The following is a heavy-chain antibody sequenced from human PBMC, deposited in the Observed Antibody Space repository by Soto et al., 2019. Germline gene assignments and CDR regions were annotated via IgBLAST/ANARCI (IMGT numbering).Heavy chain of an antibody. J-gene: IGHJ5*02. V-gene: IGHV1-18*01. Sequence: QVQLVQSGAEVKKPGASVKVSCKASGYTFTSYGISWVRQAPGQGLEWMGWISAYNGNTNYAQKLRGRVTMTTDPTTSTAYMELRSLRSADTAVYYCARVNCISTSCYPFYCFDPWGQGTLVTVSS. CDR3: ARVNCISTSCYPFYCFDP. CDR2: ISAYNGNT. D-gene: IGHD2-2*01. CDR1: GYTFTSYG.